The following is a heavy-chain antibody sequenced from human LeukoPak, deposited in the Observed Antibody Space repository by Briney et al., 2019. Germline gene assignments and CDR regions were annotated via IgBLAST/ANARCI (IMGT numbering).Heavy chain of an antibody. D-gene: IGHD3-9*01. V-gene: IGHV3-9*01. CDR2: ISWNSGSI. CDR1: GFTFDDYA. CDR3: AKVGSDWLLVYYFDY. J-gene: IGHJ4*02. Sequence: GGSLRLSCAASGFTFDDYAMHWVRQAPGKGLEWVSGISWNSGSIGYADSVKGRFTISRDNAKNSLYLQMNSLRAEDTALYYCAKVGSDWLLVYYFDYWGQGTLVTVSS.